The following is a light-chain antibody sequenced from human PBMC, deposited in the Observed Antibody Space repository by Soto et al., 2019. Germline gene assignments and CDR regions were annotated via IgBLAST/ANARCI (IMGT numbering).Light chain of an antibody. Sequence: EIVMTQSPGTVSVFPGETVTLSCRASQSVSGYLDWFHQKPGQAPRLVLLRIFTRAIGVPARFSGSGSETEFTLTFSGLQSEDSGVYYCLQHYSWPWTFGQGTKVEIK. CDR3: LQHYSWPWT. J-gene: IGKJ1*01. CDR1: QSVSGY. CDR2: RIF. V-gene: IGKV3-15*01.